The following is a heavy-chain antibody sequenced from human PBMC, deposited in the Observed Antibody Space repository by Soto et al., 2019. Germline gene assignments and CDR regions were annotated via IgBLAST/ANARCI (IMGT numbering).Heavy chain of an antibody. D-gene: IGHD3-3*01. CDR2: ISSSSSTI. CDR1: GFTFSSYS. CDR3: ARDLGVRFWRMINGDY. Sequence: EVQLVESGGGLVQPGGSLRLSCAASGFTFSSYSMNWVRQAPGKGLEWVSYISSSSSTIYYADSVKGRFTISRDNAKNSLYLQMNSLRDEDTAVYYCARDLGVRFWRMINGDYWGQGTLVTVSS. V-gene: IGHV3-48*02. J-gene: IGHJ4*02.